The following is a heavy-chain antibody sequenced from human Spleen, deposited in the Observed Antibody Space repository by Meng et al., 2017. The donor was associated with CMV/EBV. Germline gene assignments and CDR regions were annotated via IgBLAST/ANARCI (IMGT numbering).Heavy chain of an antibody. CDR3: ASETGVGVVPAAIGY. J-gene: IGHJ4*02. V-gene: IGHV3-74*01. D-gene: IGHD2-2*01. CDR2: INSDGSST. Sequence: GESLKISCAASGFTFSSYWMHWVRQAPGKGLVWVSRINSDGSSTSYADSVKGRFTISRDNAKSTLYLQMNSLRAEDTAVYYCASETGVGVVPAAIGYWGQGTLVTVSS. CDR1: GFTFSSYW.